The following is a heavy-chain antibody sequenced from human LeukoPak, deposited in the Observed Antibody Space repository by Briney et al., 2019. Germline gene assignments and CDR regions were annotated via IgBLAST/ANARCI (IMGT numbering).Heavy chain of an antibody. D-gene: IGHD3-10*01. CDR2: INTDASST. CDR3: ARGSYYFDY. Sequence: GRSLRLSCATSGFTFDDYAMHWVRQVPGKGVVWISRINTDASSTSYADSVKGRFTISRDNAKNTLYLQMNSLRAEDTAVYYCARGSYYFDYWGQGTLVTVSS. J-gene: IGHJ4*02. V-gene: IGHV3-74*01. CDR1: GFTFDDYA.